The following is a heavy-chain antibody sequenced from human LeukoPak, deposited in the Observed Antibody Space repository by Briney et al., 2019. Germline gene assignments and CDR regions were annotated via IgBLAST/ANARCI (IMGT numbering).Heavy chain of an antibody. D-gene: IGHD6-13*01. CDR2: VKQDGFEK. V-gene: IGHV3-7*01. J-gene: IGHJ4*02. CDR3: ARGRLYSSHH. Sequence: GGSLRLSCAASGFTFSDYWMSWVRQAPGKGLEWVANVKQDGFEKHYVDSVKGRFTISRDNAKNSLYLQMNSLRVEDTALYYCARGRLYSSHHWGQGTLVTVSS. CDR1: GFTFSDYW.